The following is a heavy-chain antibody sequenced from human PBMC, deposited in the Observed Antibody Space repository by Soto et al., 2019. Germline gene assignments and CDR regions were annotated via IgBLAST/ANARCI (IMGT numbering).Heavy chain of an antibody. Sequence: QVQLQESGPGLVKPSQTLSLTCTVSGGSISNGDYSWTWIRQHPGKGLEWIGFIYNSGNTYYNPSIKSRINISVDTSKNQFSLSLNSVTVADTAVYYCAVSAGGDRQMAWFDPWGQGTLVTVSS. D-gene: IGHD2-21*02. V-gene: IGHV4-31*03. CDR1: GGSISNGDYS. CDR2: IYNSGNT. J-gene: IGHJ5*02. CDR3: AVSAGGDRQMAWFDP.